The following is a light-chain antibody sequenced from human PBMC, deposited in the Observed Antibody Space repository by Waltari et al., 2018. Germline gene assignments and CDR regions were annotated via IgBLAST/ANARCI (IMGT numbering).Light chain of an antibody. J-gene: IGKJ2*01. V-gene: IGKV3-15*01. CDR1: QSVSSH. CDR3: QQYYSTPYT. CDR2: WAS. Sequence: EIVMTQSPGTLSVSPGDRATLSCRASQSVSSHLAWYQQKPGQAPKLLIYWASTRESGVPDRFSGSGSGTDFTLTISSLQAEDVAVYYCQQYYSTPYTFGQGTKLEIK.